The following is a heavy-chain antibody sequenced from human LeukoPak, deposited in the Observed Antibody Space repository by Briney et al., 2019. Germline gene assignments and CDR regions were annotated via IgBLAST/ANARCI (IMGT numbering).Heavy chain of an antibody. CDR3: VRNYYDESGYNAFDI. CDR1: GYRFSDYW. J-gene: IGHJ3*02. V-gene: IGHV5-51*01. D-gene: IGHD3-22*01. CDR2: IYPGDSDT. Sequence: NPGESLKISCKGSGYRFSDYWIGWARQVPGRGLEWMGRIYPGDSDTGYSPSFQGQITISADKSINTAYVQWISLKASDTAMYYCVRNYYDESGYNAFDIWGQGTMVTVSS.